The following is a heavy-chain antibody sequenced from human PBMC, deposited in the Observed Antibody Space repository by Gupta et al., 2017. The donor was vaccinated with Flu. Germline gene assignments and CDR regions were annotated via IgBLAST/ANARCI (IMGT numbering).Heavy chain of an antibody. CDR3: ARDPSPNFGESYYYYYMSV. Sequence: QMQLVESGGGLVKPGGSLRLACAASGFPFRDYYMSWIRQTPGRGLEWISHISSSGKTVYYADSVKGRFTISRDNAKNSVFLQMNTLTVDDTAVYFCARDPSPNFGESYYYYYMSVWGKGTTVTVSS. CDR2: ISSSGKTV. D-gene: IGHD3-10*01. J-gene: IGHJ6*03. CDR1: GFPFRDYY. V-gene: IGHV3-11*01.